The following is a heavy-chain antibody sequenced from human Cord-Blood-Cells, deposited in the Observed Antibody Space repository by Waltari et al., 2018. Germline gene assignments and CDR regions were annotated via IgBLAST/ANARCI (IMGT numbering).Heavy chain of an antibody. CDR2: IYHSGST. V-gene: IGHV4-38-2*01. J-gene: IGHJ5*02. D-gene: IGHD4-17*01. Sequence: QVQLQESGPGLVKPSETLSLTCAVSGYSISSGYYWGWIRQPPGKGLEWIGSIYHSGSTYYNPSLKSRVTISVDTSKNQFSLKLSSVTAADTAVYYCARIDYGDYSNWFDPWGQGTLVTVSS. CDR1: GYSISSGYY. CDR3: ARIDYGDYSNWFDP.